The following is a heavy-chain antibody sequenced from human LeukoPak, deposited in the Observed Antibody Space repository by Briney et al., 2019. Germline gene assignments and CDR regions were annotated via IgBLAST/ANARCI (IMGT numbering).Heavy chain of an antibody. CDR1: GFTFSSYA. V-gene: IGHV3-64*01. J-gene: IGHJ4*02. Sequence: PEGSLRLSCAASGFTFSSYAMHWVRQAPGKGLEYVSAISSNGGSTYYANSVKGRFTISRDNSKNTLYLQMGSLRAEDMAVYYCARQVYDFWSGYYSDYWGQGTLVTVSS. CDR2: ISSNGGST. D-gene: IGHD3-3*01. CDR3: ARQVYDFWSGYYSDY.